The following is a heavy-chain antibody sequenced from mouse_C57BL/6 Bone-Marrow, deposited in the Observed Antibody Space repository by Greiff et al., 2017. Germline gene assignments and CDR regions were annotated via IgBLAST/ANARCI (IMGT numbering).Heavy chain of an antibody. D-gene: IGHD1-1*02. CDR1: GYTFTSYG. Sequence: VQLQQSGAELARPGASVKLSCKASGYTFTSYGISWVKQRTGQGLEWIGEIYPRSGNTYYNAKCKGKATLTADKSSSTAYMELRSLTAEDSAVYVSAGCGWHGGFAYWGQGTRVTVSA. J-gene: IGHJ3*01. V-gene: IGHV1-81*01. CDR3: AGCGWHGGFAY. CDR2: IYPRSGNT.